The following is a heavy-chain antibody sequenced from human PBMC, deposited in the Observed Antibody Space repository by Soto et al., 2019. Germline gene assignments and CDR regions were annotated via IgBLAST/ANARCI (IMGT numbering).Heavy chain of an antibody. CDR3: ARAAAGFGEFSAYGMDV. J-gene: IGHJ6*02. V-gene: IGHV3-21*01. CDR2: ISSSSSYI. Sequence: EVQLVESGGGLVKPGGSLRLSCAASGFTFSSYSMNWVRQAPGKGLEWVSSISSSSSYIYYADSVKGRFTISRDNAKNSLYLQLIGLRAEDTAVYYCARAAAGFGEFSAYGMDVWGQGTAVTVSS. D-gene: IGHD3-10*01. CDR1: GFTFSSYS.